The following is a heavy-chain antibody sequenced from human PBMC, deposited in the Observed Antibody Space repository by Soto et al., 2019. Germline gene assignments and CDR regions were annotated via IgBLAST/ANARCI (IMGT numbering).Heavy chain of an antibody. V-gene: IGHV1-3*01. CDR2: INAGNGNT. Sequence: ASVKVSCKASGYTFTSYAMHWVRQAPGQRLEWMGWINAGNGNTKYSQKFQGRFTISRDNPRNTLFLHVNSPRADDTAVYYCAIARVADSSLDHWGQGTLVTVSS. CDR1: GYTFTSYA. CDR3: AIARVADSSLDH. D-gene: IGHD3-3*01. J-gene: IGHJ4*02.